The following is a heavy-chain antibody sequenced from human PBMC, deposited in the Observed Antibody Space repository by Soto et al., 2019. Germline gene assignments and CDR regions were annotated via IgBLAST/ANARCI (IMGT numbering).Heavy chain of an antibody. CDR3: AKDGAVAGPAAYYFDY. CDR1: GFTFSSYG. V-gene: IGHV3-30*18. D-gene: IGHD6-19*01. CDR2: ISYDGSNK. Sequence: LSLTCAASGFTFSSYGMHWVRQAPGKGLEWVAVISYDGSNKYYADSVKGRFTISRDNSKNTLYLQMNSLRAEDTAVYYCAKDGAVAGPAAYYFDYWGQGTLVTVSS. J-gene: IGHJ4*02.